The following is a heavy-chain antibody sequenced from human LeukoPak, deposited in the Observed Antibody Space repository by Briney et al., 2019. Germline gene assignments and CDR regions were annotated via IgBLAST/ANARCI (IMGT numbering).Heavy chain of an antibody. CDR2: ISGSGGST. CDR1: GFTFSSYA. D-gene: IGHD6-19*01. J-gene: IGHJ3*02. Sequence: GGSLRLSGAASGFTFSSYAMSWVRKAPGKGLEWVSAISGSGGSTYYADSVKGRFTISRDNSKNTLYLQMNSLRAEDTAVYYCARQWQVAFDIWGQGTMVTVPS. CDR3: ARQWQVAFDI. V-gene: IGHV3-23*01.